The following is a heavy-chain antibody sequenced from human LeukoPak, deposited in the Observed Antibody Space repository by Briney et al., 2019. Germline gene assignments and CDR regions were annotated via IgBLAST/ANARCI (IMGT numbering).Heavy chain of an antibody. CDR3: ARGNIVVVPAAIQDYYYYMDV. CDR2: IYTSGST. Sequence: PSETLSLTCTVSGGSISSYYWSWLRQPAGKGLEWIGRIYTSGSTNYNPSLTSRVTMSVDTSKNQFSLKLSSVTAADTAVYYCARGNIVVVPAAIQDYYYYMDVWGKGTTVTVSS. J-gene: IGHJ6*03. D-gene: IGHD2-2*02. CDR1: GGSISSYY. V-gene: IGHV4-4*07.